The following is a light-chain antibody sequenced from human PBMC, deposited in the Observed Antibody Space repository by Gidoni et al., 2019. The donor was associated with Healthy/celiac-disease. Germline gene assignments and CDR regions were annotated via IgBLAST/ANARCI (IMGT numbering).Light chain of an antibody. CDR2: AAS. CDR3: QQANSFPLT. V-gene: IGKV1-12*01. Sequence: DIQMTQSPSSVSASVGDRVTITCRASQGISSWLAWYQHKPWKAPKLLIYAASSLQSGVPSRFSGSGSGTDFTLTISSLQPDDFATYYCQQANSFPLTFGGGTKVEIK. CDR1: QGISSW. J-gene: IGKJ4*01.